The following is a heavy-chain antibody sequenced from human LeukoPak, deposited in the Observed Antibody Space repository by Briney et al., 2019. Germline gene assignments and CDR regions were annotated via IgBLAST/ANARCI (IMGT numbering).Heavy chain of an antibody. D-gene: IGHD2-21*01. CDR1: GFTFSNAW. Sequence: KAGGSLRLSCAASGFTFSNAWMSWVRQAPGKGLEWVGRIKSKTDGGTTDYAAPVKGRFTISRGDSKNTLYLQMNSLKTEDTAVYYCTTHIIGISRHFDDWGQGTLVTVSS. V-gene: IGHV3-15*01. CDR3: TTHIIGISRHFDD. J-gene: IGHJ4*02. CDR2: IKSKTDGGTT.